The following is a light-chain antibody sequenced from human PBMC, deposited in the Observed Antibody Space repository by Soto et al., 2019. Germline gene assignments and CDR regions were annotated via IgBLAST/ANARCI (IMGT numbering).Light chain of an antibody. V-gene: IGKV1-5*03. CDR1: QSISSW. CDR2: KAS. Sequence: DIQMAQSPSTLSASVGDRVTSSSRASQSISSWLAWYQQKPGKAPKLLIYKASSLESGVPSRFSGSGSGTEFTLTISSLQPDDFATCYCQQYNSYWTFGQGTKVDI. CDR3: QQYNSYWT. J-gene: IGKJ1*01.